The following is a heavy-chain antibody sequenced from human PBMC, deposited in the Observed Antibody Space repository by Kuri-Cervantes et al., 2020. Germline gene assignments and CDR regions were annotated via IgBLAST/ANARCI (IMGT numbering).Heavy chain of an antibody. CDR2: IWYDGSNK. D-gene: IGHD3-22*01. Sequence: GGSLRLSCAASGFTFKTYGMHWVRQAPGKGLEWVPIIWYDGSNKFYAESVKGRFTISRDNSKKTVYLQMHSLRAEDTAVYYCARTTYDSSGYYYPHRTFSFDIWGQGTMVTVSS. CDR3: ARTTYDSSGYYYPHRTFSFDI. CDR1: GFTFKTYG. V-gene: IGHV3-33*01. J-gene: IGHJ3*02.